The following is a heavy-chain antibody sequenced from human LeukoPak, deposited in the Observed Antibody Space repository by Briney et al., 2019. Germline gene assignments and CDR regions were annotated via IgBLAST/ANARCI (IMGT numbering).Heavy chain of an antibody. Sequence: SETLSLTCTVSGGSISSYYWSWIRQPAGKGLEWIGRIYTSGSTNYNPSLKSRVTMSVDTSKNQFSLKLSSVTAADTAVYYCATAAAGTSTDLYYYYYYMGVWGKGTTVTVSS. V-gene: IGHV4-4*07. CDR3: ATAAAGTSTDLYYYYYYMGV. CDR1: GGSISSYY. D-gene: IGHD6-13*01. CDR2: IYTSGST. J-gene: IGHJ6*03.